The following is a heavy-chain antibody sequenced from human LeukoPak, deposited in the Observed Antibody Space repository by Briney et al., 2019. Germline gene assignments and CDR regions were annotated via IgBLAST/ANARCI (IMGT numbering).Heavy chain of an antibody. D-gene: IGHD6-13*01. CDR2: VSGSGGNT. V-gene: IGHV3-23*01. CDR3: AKGSFTGAGFFDY. CDR1: GLTFTNYD. Sequence: GGSLRLSCAASGLTFTNYDMYWVRQAPGKGLEWVSSVSGSGGNTDYADSVKGRFTICRDNSKNTLSLQMNSLRAEDTAVYYCAKGSFTGAGFFDYWGQGTLVTVSS. J-gene: IGHJ4*02.